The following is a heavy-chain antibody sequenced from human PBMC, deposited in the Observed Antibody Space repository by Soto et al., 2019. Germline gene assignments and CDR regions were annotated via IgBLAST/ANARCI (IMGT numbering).Heavy chain of an antibody. Sequence: GGSLRLSCAVSGFSVTINYMSWVRQAPGRGLEWVSAISGSGVSTYYADSVKGRFTISRDNSKNTLYLQMNSLRAEDTAVYYCAKSPGMYYYDSSGYYHYDYWGQGTLVTVSS. CDR2: ISGSGVST. CDR3: AKSPGMYYYDSSGYYHYDY. V-gene: IGHV3-23*01. CDR1: GFSVTINY. D-gene: IGHD3-22*01. J-gene: IGHJ4*02.